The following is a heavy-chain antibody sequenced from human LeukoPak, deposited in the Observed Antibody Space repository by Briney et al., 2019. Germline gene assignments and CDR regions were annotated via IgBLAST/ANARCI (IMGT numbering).Heavy chain of an antibody. D-gene: IGHD1-14*01. J-gene: IGHJ3*02. CDR2: ISDDGSNK. Sequence: GVSLRLSCAASGFTFSSYGMHWVRQAPGKGQEWVAVISDDGSNKYYADSVKGRFTISRDNSKNTLYLQMNSLRAEDTAVYYCAKDYNPLRGWLFAFDIWGQGAMVTVSS. CDR3: AKDYNPLRGWLFAFDI. V-gene: IGHV3-30*18. CDR1: GFTFSSYG.